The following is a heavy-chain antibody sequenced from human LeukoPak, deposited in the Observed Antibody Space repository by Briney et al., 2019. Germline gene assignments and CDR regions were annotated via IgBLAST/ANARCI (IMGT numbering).Heavy chain of an antibody. V-gene: IGHV3-21*04. CDR1: GFTFSSYS. D-gene: IGHD3-22*01. J-gene: IGHJ4*02. CDR3: AKEENYYDSSGYRHNAY. Sequence: PGGSLRLSCAASGFTFSSYSMNCVRQAPGKGLEWVSSISSSSSYIYYADSVKGRFTISRDNSKNTLYLQMNSLRAEDTAVYYCAKEENYYDSSGYRHNAYWGQGTLVTVSS. CDR2: ISSSSSYI.